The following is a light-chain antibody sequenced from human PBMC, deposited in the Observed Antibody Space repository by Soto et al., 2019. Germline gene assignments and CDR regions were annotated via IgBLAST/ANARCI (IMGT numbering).Light chain of an antibody. V-gene: IGKV3-15*01. CDR3: QQFNNWPYT. J-gene: IGKJ2*01. CDR1: QSVSNN. CDR2: GAS. Sequence: EILLAQSPPTLSVSPGERATLSCGASQSVSNNLAWYQQKPGLAPRLLIYGASTRATGIPLRFSGSGSATDFTLTITSLQSEDFAVYSCQQFNNWPYTFGQGTKVDIK.